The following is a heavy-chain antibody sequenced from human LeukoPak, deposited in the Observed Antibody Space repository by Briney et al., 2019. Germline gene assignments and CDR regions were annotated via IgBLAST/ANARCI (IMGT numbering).Heavy chain of an antibody. CDR2: IYSGGST. CDR1: GFTVSSNY. J-gene: IGHJ4*02. CDR3: ARAARRYCSSTSCYIGY. D-gene: IGHD2-2*02. V-gene: IGHV3-53*01. Sequence: GGSLRLSCAASGFTVSSNYMSWVRQAPGKGLEWVSVIYSGGSTYYADSVKGRFTISRDNSKNTLYLQMNSLRAEDTAVYYCARAARRYCSSTSCYIGYWGQGTLVTVSS.